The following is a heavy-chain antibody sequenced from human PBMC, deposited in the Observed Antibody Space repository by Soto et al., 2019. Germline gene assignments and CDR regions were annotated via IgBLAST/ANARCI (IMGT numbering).Heavy chain of an antibody. D-gene: IGHD1-20*01. Sequence: EVQLVESGGGLVQPGGSLRLSCATSGFILSDCAMNWVRQAPGKGLEWVSYISSSSSVIDYADSVKGRFTVSRDTVRHPRSLQATSLRAEGTAVYYCARDLSWGSNWNYYVDGWCKGTPVSVSS. CDR3: ARDLSWGSNWNYYVDG. V-gene: IGHV3-48*01. CDR1: GFILSDCA. J-gene: IGHJ6*03. CDR2: ISSSSSVI.